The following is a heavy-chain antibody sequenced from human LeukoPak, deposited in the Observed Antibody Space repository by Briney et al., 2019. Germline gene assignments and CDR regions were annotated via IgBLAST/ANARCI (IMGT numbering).Heavy chain of an antibody. D-gene: IGHD3-3*01. J-gene: IGHJ4*02. V-gene: IGHV1-46*01. CDR3: AKSTGPIFGKGGYFDY. CDR1: GYSFTRYY. Sequence: ASVKVSCKASGYSFTRYYMHWVRQAPGQGLEWMAIINPSGGSTNYAQKFQGRVTMTRDMSTSTVYMELSSLIFEDTAVYYCAKSTGPIFGKGGYFDYWGQGTLVTVSS. CDR2: INPSGGST.